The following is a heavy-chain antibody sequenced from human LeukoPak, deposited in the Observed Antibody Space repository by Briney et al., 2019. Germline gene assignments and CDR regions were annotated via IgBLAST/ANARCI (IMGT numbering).Heavy chain of an antibody. D-gene: IGHD3-16*01. Sequence: SETLSLTCAVSGGSISSSNWWSWVRQPPGKGLEWIGEIYHSGSTNYNPSLKSRVTISVDTSKNQFSLKLSSVTAADTAVYYCARADAFDYYMDVWGKGTTVTVSS. CDR1: GGSISSSNW. CDR3: ARADAFDYYMDV. CDR2: IYHSGST. J-gene: IGHJ6*03. V-gene: IGHV4-4*02.